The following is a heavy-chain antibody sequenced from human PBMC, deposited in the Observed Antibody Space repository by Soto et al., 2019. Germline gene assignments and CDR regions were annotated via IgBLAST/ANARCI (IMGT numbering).Heavy chain of an antibody. CDR3: ARCPDVLLWFGELSYYYYYGMDV. CDR2: IWYDGSNK. CDR1: GFTFSSYG. V-gene: IGHV3-33*01. J-gene: IGHJ6*02. D-gene: IGHD3-10*01. Sequence: QVQLVESGGGVVQPGRSLRLSCAASGFTFSSYGMHWVRQAPGKGLEWVAVIWYDGSNKYYADSVKGRFTISRDNSKNTLYLQMNSLRAEDTAVYYCARCPDVLLWFGELSYYYYYGMDVWGQGTTVTVSS.